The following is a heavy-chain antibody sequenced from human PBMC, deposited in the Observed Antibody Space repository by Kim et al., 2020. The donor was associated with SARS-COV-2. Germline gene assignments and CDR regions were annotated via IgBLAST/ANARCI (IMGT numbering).Heavy chain of an antibody. CDR3: ARDGDYYDSSGPRY. Sequence: GGSLRLSCAASGFTFSSYGMHWVRQAPGKGLEWVAVIWYDGSNKYYADSVKGRFTISRDNSKNTLYLQMNSLRAEDTAVYYCARDGDYYDSSGPRYWGQGTLVTVSS. J-gene: IGHJ4*02. D-gene: IGHD3-22*01. CDR2: IWYDGSNK. CDR1: GFTFSSYG. V-gene: IGHV3-33*08.